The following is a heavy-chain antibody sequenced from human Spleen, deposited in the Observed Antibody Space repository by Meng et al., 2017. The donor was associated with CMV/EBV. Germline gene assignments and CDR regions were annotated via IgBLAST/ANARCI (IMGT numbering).Heavy chain of an antibody. CDR3: ARDPRVKSYVVVPAASDY. CDR2: IKQDGSEK. D-gene: IGHD2-2*01. Sequence: GESLKISCVASGFTFNTYWMSWVRQAPGKGLEWVANIKQDGSEKYYVGPVKGRFTISRDNAKNSLYLQMNSLRAEDTAVYYCARDPRVKSYVVVPAASDYWGQGTMVTVSS. CDR1: GFTFNTYW. J-gene: IGHJ4*02. V-gene: IGHV3-7*01.